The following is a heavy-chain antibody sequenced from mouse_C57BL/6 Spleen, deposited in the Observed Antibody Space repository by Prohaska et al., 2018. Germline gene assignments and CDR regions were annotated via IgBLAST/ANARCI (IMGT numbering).Heavy chain of an antibody. CDR3: ARRLIYYYGSSYWYFDY. V-gene: IGHV1-19*01. CDR2: INPYTGGT. Sequence: HGKSLEWIGVINPYTGGTSYNQKFKGKATLTVDKSSSTAYMELNSLTSEDSAVYYCARRLIYYYGSSYWYFDYWVQGTTLTVSS. J-gene: IGHJ2*01. D-gene: IGHD1-1*01.